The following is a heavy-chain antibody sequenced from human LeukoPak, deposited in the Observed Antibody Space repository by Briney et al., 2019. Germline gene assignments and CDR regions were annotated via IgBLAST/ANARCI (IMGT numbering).Heavy chain of an antibody. J-gene: IGHJ4*02. CDR3: SKNPKATENGF. CDR2: ISGSGGST. V-gene: IGHV3-23*01. Sequence: GGSLRLSCAASGFTFSFYGMSWVRQAPGKGLEWVSGISGSGGSTYYADSVKGRYTISRDNSKNTLYLQMNSLRAEDTAVYYRSKNPKATENGFRGQGTLVTVSS. CDR1: GFTFSFYG. D-gene: IGHD5-24*01.